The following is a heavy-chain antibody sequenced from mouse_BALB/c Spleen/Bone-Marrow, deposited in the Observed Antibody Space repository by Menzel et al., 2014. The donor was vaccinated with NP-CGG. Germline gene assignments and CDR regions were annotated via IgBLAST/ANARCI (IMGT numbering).Heavy chain of an antibody. CDR3: ARGVYYDYDVWFAN. Sequence: EVQLQQSGPELVKPGASVKISCEASGYTFTDYNMHWVKQNHGKSLEWIGYIYPYNGNTGYNQKFKSKATLTVDNSSSTAYMELRSLTSEDSAVYYCARGVYYDYDVWFANWGQGTLVTVSA. CDR1: GYTFTDYN. D-gene: IGHD2-4*01. V-gene: IGHV1S29*02. CDR2: IYPYNGNT. J-gene: IGHJ3*01.